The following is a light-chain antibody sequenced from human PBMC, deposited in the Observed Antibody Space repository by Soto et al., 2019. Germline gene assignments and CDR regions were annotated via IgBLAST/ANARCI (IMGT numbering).Light chain of an antibody. J-gene: IGKJ2*01. CDR2: SAS. Sequence: DIQMTQSPSSLSVSVGDRVTITCRASQNIGTSLNWYQMKLGRAPTLLIYSASTLQSGAPSRFSGGGSGTDFTLTINSLQPEDFATYSCQQCYNAPYTFGQGTMLEIK. CDR1: QNIGTS. V-gene: IGKV1-39*01. CDR3: QQCYNAPYT.